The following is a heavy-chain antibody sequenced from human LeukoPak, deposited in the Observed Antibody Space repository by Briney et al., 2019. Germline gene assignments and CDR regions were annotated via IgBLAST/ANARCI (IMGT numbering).Heavy chain of an antibody. D-gene: IGHD3-10*01. CDR1: GYMFTGYY. J-gene: IGHJ3*02. Sequence: ASVKVSCKASGYMFTGYYMHWVRQAPGQGLEWMGWINPNSGGTNFAQKSQGRVTMTRDTSISTAYMELSSLTSDDTAVYYCARVGFGSGSYYDAFDIWGQGTMVAVSS. V-gene: IGHV1-2*02. CDR2: INPNSGGT. CDR3: ARVGFGSGSYYDAFDI.